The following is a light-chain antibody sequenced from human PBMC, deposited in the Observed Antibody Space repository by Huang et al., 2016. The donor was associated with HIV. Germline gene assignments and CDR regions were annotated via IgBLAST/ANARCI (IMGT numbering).Light chain of an antibody. CDR2: WAS. J-gene: IGKJ4*01. CDR3: QQYYSTPLT. V-gene: IGKV4-1*01. Sequence: DIVMTQSPDSLAVSLSERATINCKSGQSVLYSSNNKNYLAWYQQKPGQHPKLLIDWASTRESGVPDRFSGSGSGTDFTLTISSLQAEDVAVYYCQQYYSTPLTFGGGTKVEIK. CDR1: QSVLYSSNNKNY.